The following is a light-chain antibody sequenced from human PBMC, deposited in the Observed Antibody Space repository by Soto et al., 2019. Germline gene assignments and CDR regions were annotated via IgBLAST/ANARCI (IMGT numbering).Light chain of an antibody. CDR1: QAINNY. V-gene: IGKV1-33*01. CDR3: QHHHNLPH. J-gene: IGKJ1*01. Sequence: DIRMTQSPSSLSASVGDRVTITCQASQAINNYLHWYQQKPGKAPKLLIYDASNLEKGAPSRLSGSGFGTDFSFDISSLQPEDVGTYYCQHHHNLPHFGQGTKVDIK. CDR2: DAS.